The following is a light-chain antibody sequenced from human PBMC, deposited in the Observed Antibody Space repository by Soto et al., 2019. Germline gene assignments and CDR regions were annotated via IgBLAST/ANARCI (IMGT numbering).Light chain of an antibody. CDR1: QGITSA. CDR3: QQFNSYPLT. J-gene: IGKJ4*01. V-gene: IGKV1-13*02. Sequence: AIQLTQSPSSLSASVGDRVTITCRASQGITSALAWYQQKPGKAPKLLIYDASTLDGGVPSRFSGSGSGTDFTLTVTSLQPEDFATYYCQQFNSYPLTFGGGTKVEIK. CDR2: DAS.